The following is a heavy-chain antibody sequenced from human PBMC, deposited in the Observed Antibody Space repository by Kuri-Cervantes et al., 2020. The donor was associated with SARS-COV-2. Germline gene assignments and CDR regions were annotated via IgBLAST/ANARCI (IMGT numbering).Heavy chain of an antibody. CDR3: ARARPYGMDV. V-gene: IGHV4-59*01. Sequence: SETLSLTCTVSGGSISSYYWSWIRQPPGKGLEWIGYIYYSGNTNYNPSLKSRVTISVDTPKNQFSLKLSSVTAADTAVYYCARARPYGMDVWGQGTTVTVSS. CDR1: GGSISSYY. CDR2: IYYSGNT. J-gene: IGHJ6*02.